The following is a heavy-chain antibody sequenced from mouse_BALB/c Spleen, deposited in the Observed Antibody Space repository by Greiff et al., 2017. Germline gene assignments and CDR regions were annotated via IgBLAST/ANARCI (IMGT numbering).Heavy chain of an antibody. D-gene: IGHD1-1*01. CDR1: GFTFSNYW. Sequence: DVMLVESGGGLVQPGGSMKLSCVASGFTFSNYWMNWVRQSPEKGLEWVAEIRLKSNNYATHYAESVKGRFTISRDDSKSSVYLQMNNLRAEDTGIYYCTRPITTVGHWYFDVWGAGTTVTVSS. V-gene: IGHV6-6*02. CDR2: IRLKSNNYAT. CDR3: TRPITTVGHWYFDV. J-gene: IGHJ1*01.